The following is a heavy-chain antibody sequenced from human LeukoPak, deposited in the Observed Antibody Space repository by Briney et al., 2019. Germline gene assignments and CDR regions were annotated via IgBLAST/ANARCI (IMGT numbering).Heavy chain of an antibody. D-gene: IGHD3-22*01. Sequence: PGGSLRLSRAASGFTFSSYAMSWVRQAPGKGLEWVSAISGSGGSTYYADSVKGRFTISRDNSKNTLYLQMNSLRAEDTAVYYCAKDSGLSDPYYYDSSGYYDYDYWGQGTLVTVSS. CDR1: GFTFSSYA. V-gene: IGHV3-23*01. CDR3: AKDSGLSDPYYYDSSGYYDYDY. J-gene: IGHJ4*02. CDR2: ISGSGGST.